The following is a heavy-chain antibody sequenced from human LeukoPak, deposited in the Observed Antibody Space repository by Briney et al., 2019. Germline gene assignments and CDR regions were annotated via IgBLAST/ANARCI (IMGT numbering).Heavy chain of an antibody. CDR2: ISYDGSNK. CDR3: ARPSEDFWSGYYGSWFDP. Sequence: PGRSLRLSCAASGFTFSSYAMHWDRQTPGKGLEWVAVISYDGSNKYYADSVKGRFTISRDNSKNTLYLQMNSLRAEDTAVYYCARPSEDFWSGYYGSWFDPWGQGTLVTVSS. V-gene: IGHV3-30-3*01. D-gene: IGHD3-3*01. CDR1: GFTFSSYA. J-gene: IGHJ5*02.